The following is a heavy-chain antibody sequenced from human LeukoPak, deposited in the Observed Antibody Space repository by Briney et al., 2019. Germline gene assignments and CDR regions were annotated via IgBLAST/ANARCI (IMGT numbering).Heavy chain of an antibody. D-gene: IGHD2-15*01. CDR2: IYYSGST. V-gene: IGHV4-39*02. CDR1: GGSISGSSYY. CDR3: ARIYCSGGDCYSSKTLTYYYYYYMDV. J-gene: IGHJ6*03. Sequence: PSETLSLTCTVSGGSISGSSYYWGWIRQPPGKGLEWIGSIYYSGSTYYNPSLKSRVTISVDTSNNHFSLKLRSVTATDTAVYYCARIYCSGGDCYSSKTLTYYYYYYMDVWGKGTTVTVSS.